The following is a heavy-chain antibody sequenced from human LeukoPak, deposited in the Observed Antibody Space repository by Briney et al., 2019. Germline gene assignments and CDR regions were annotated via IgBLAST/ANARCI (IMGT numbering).Heavy chain of an antibody. J-gene: IGHJ4*02. D-gene: IGHD3-9*01. CDR2: FDPEDGET. CDR1: GYTLTELP. CDR3: ATGGYDILTGYYGDARRGYYFDY. V-gene: IGHV1-24*01. Sequence: ASVKVSCKVSGYTLTELPMHWVRQAPGKGLEWVGGFDPEDGETIYAQKFQGRVTMTEDTSTDTAYMELSSLRSEDTAVYYCATGGYDILTGYYGDARRGYYFDYWGQGTLVTVSS.